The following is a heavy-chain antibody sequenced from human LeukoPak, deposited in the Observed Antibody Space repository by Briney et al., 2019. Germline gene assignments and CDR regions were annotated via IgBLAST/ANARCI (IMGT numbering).Heavy chain of an antibody. Sequence: GASVKVSCKASGYTFTSYDINWVRQATGQGLEWMGWMNPNSGNTGCAQNFQGRVTMTRNTSISTAYMELSSLRSEDTAVYYCARQRGGWGVRGVTKRNWFDPWGQGTLVTVSS. CDR3: ARQRGGWGVRGVTKRNWFDP. J-gene: IGHJ5*02. CDR2: MNPNSGNT. V-gene: IGHV1-8*01. CDR1: GYTFTSYD. D-gene: IGHD3-10*01.